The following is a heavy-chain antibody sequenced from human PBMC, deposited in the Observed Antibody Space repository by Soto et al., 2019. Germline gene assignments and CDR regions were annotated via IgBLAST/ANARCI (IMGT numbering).Heavy chain of an antibody. J-gene: IGHJ3*02. D-gene: IGHD5-12*01. CDR1: GGTFSSYA. CDR3: ASEMATITTNGRDI. V-gene: IGHV1-69*13. CDR2: IIPIFGTA. Sequence: SVKVSCKASGGTFSSYAISWVRQAPGQGLEWMGGIIPIFGTANYAQKFQGRVTITADESTSTAYMELSSLRSEDTAVYYCASEMATITTNGRDIWGQGTMGTVSS.